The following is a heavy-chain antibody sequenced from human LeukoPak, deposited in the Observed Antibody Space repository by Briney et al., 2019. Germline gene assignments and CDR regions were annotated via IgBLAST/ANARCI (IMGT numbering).Heavy chain of an antibody. Sequence: GASVKVSCKASGYTFTGYYMQWVRQAPGQGLEWMGWINPNSGGTNYAQKFQGRVTMTRDTSISTAYMELSRLRSDDTAVYYYARDRSHYYGSGSYFVAKYYFDYWGQGTLVTVSS. CDR1: GYTFTGYY. CDR3: ARDRSHYYGSGSYFVAKYYFDY. D-gene: IGHD3-10*01. CDR2: INPNSGGT. J-gene: IGHJ4*02. V-gene: IGHV1-2*02.